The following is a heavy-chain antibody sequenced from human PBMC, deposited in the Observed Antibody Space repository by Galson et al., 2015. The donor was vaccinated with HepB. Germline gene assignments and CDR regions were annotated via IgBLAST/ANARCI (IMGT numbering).Heavy chain of an antibody. J-gene: IGHJ4*02. D-gene: IGHD3-22*01. V-gene: IGHV3-9*01. CDR2: ISWNSGSI. CDR1: GFTLDDYA. CDR3: ARGRHRNYYDNSGYYMY. Sequence: SLRLSCAASGFTLDDYAMHWVRQAPGKGLEWVSGISWNSGSIGYADSVKGRFTISRDNAKNSLYLQMDSLRAGDTAVYYCARGRHRNYYDNSGYYMYWGQGTLVTVSS.